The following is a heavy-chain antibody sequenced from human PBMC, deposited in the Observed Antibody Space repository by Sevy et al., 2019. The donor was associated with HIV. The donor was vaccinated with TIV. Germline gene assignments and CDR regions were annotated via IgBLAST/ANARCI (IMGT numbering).Heavy chain of an antibody. Sequence: GGSLRLSCAVSGFTFSSYTMNWVRQAPGKGLEWVSSISSSSSYIYYADSVKGRFTISRDNAKNSLNLQMNSLRAEDTAVYYCAREEEDYVWGTSRDLTFFDYWGQGTLVTVSS. J-gene: IGHJ4*02. CDR3: AREEEDYVWGTSRDLTFFDY. V-gene: IGHV3-21*01. D-gene: IGHD3-16*02. CDR1: GFTFSSYT. CDR2: ISSSSSYI.